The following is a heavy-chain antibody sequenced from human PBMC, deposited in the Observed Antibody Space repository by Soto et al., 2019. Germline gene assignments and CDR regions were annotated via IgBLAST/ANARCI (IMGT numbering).Heavy chain of an antibody. D-gene: IGHD6-19*01. V-gene: IGHV3-30-3*01. CDR2: ISYDGSNK. CDR3: ARDALGIAVAGAFDY. CDR1: GFTFSSYA. Sequence: QVQLVESGGGVVQPGRSLRLSCAASGFTFSSYAMHWVRQAPGKGLEWVAVISYDGSNKYYADSVKGRFTISRDNSKNTLYLQMNSLRAEDTAVYYCARDALGIAVAGAFDYWGQGTLVTVSS. J-gene: IGHJ4*02.